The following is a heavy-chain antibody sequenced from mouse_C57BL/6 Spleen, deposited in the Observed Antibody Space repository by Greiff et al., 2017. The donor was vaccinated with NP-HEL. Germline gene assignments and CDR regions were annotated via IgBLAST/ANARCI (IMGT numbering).Heavy chain of an antibody. CDR2: IHPNSGST. J-gene: IGHJ2*01. CDR3: ARSSIYDGYYVSDY. V-gene: IGHV1-64*01. D-gene: IGHD2-3*01. CDR1: GYTFTSYW. Sequence: QVQLKQPGAELVKPGASVKLSCKASGYTFTSYWMHWVKQRPGQGLEWIGMIHPNSGSTNYNEKFKSKATLTVDKSSSTAYMQLSSLTSEDSAVYYCARSSIYDGYYVSDYWGQGTTLTVSS.